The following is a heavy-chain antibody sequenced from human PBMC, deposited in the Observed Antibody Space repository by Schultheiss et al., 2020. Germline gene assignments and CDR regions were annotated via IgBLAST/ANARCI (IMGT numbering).Heavy chain of an antibody. CDR1: GGSISSGDYY. CDR3: ARGLVYFDY. Sequence: SETLSLTCTVSGGSISSGDYYWSWIRQPPGKGLEWIGEINHSGSTNYNPSLKSRVTISVDTSKNQFSLKLSSVTAADTAVYYCARGLVYFDYWGQGTLVTVAS. J-gene: IGHJ4*02. CDR2: INHSGST. D-gene: IGHD6-6*01. V-gene: IGHV4-39*07.